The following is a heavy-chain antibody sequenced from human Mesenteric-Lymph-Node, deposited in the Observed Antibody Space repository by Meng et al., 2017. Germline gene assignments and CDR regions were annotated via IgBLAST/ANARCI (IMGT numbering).Heavy chain of an antibody. CDR1: GYTFSNYG. V-gene: IGHV1-18*01. Sequence: QVQLVQSGAEVKKPGASVKVSCKATGYTFSNYGISWVRQAPGQGLEWMGWISGYSGNTKYAQKLQGRVTMTTDTSTNTAYMELRSLRSDDTAMYYCTRADIAAAGTGGYWGQGTLVTVSS. D-gene: IGHD6-13*01. J-gene: IGHJ4*02. CDR2: ISGYSGNT. CDR3: TRADIAAAGTGGY.